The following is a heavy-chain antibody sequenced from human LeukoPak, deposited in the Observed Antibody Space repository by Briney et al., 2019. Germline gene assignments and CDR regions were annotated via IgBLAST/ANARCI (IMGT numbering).Heavy chain of an antibody. V-gene: IGHV3-33*01. J-gene: IGHJ6*04. D-gene: IGHD6-13*01. CDR2: IWYDGSNK. Sequence: GGSLRLSCAASGFTFSSYGMHWVRQAPGKGLEWVAVIWYDGSNKYYADSVKGRFTISRDNSKNTLYLQMNSLRAEDTAVYYCARDLSSSSWTWGYYYYGMDVWGKGTTVTVSS. CDR3: ARDLSSSSWTWGYYYYGMDV. CDR1: GFTFSSYG.